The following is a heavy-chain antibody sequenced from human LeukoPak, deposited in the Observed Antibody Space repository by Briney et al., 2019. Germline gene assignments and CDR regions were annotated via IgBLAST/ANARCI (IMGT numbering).Heavy chain of an antibody. V-gene: IGHV3-23*01. J-gene: IGHJ4*02. CDR1: GFTFSSYA. CDR2: ISGSGGST. CDR3: ARDSSSIYSSSWYSPSYSFDY. D-gene: IGHD6-13*01. Sequence: PGGSLRLSCAASGFTFSSYAMSWVRQAPGKGLEWVSAISGSGGSTYYADSVKGRFTISRDNSKNTLYLQMNSLRAEDTAVYYCARDSSSIYSSSWYSPSYSFDYWGQGTLVTVSS.